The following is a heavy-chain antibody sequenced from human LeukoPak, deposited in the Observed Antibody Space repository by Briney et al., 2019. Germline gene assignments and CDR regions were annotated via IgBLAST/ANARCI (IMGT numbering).Heavy chain of an antibody. V-gene: IGHV1-69*04. CDR1: GYTFTSYG. D-gene: IGHD6-19*01. J-gene: IGHJ4*02. CDR2: IIPILGIA. Sequence: GASVKVSCKASGYTFTSYGISWVRQAPGQGLEWMGRIIPILGIANYAQKFQGRVTITADKSTSTAYMELSSLRSEDTAVYYCASEDPGYSSGWSPYWGQGTLVTVSS. CDR3: ASEDPGYSSGWSPY.